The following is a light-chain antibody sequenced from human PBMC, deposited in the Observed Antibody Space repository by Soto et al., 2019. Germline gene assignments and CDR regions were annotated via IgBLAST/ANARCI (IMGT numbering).Light chain of an antibody. V-gene: IGLV2-8*01. Sequence: QSVLTQPPSASGSPGQSVTISCTGTSSDVGGYDYVSWYQQHPGKAPKLMIYDVNKRPSGVPDRFSGSKSGNTASLTVSGVQAEDEADYYCSSYGGSNNFYVFGTGTKVTVL. CDR1: SSDVGGYDY. CDR2: DVN. J-gene: IGLJ1*01. CDR3: SSYGGSNNFYV.